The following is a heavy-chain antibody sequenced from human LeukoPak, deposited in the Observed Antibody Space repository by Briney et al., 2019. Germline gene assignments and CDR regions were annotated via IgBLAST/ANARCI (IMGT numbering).Heavy chain of an antibody. V-gene: IGHV1-8*01. J-gene: IGHJ4*02. CDR3: ARGPDYSSGTDY. CDR2: MNPNSGNT. CDR1: GYTFTCYD. Sequence: ASVKVSCKASGYTFTCYDINWVRQATGQGLEWMGWMNPNSGNTGYAQKFQGRVTMTRNTSISTAYMELSSLRSEDTAVYYCARGPDYSSGTDYWGQGTLVTVSS. D-gene: IGHD6-19*01.